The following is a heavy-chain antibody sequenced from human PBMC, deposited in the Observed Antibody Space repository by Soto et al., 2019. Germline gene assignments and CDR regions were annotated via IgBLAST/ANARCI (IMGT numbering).Heavy chain of an antibody. V-gene: IGHV3-7*01. CDR1: GFTFSSYW. J-gene: IGHJ1*01. D-gene: IGHD3-10*01. CDR3: AREAGITMVRGVISRAEYFQH. CDR2: IKQDGSEK. Sequence: PGGSLRLSCAASGFTFSSYWMNWVRQAPGKGLEWVANIKQDGSEKYYVDYVKGRFTISRDNAKNSLYLQMNSLRAEDTAVYYCAREAGITMVRGVISRAEYFQHWGQGTLVTVSS.